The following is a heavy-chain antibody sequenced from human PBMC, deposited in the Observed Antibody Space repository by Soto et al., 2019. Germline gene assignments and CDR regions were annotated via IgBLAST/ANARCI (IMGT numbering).Heavy chain of an antibody. D-gene: IGHD3-22*01. J-gene: IGHJ6*02. CDR1: GGSISSSSYY. Sequence: SETLSLTCTVSGGSISSSSYYWGWIRQPPGKGLEWIGNVYYGGSTYYNPSLKSRVTISVETSKSQFSLKLSSVTAADTAVYYCAGGDYYHSSGYYFYYYTMDVWGQGTTVTVPS. CDR2: VYYGGST. CDR3: AGGDYYHSSGYYFYYYTMDV. V-gene: IGHV4-39*01.